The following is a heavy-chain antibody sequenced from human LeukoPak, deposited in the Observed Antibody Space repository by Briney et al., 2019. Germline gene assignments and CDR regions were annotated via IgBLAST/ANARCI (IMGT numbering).Heavy chain of an antibody. CDR3: ARAALKMVRGVIRGDWFDP. D-gene: IGHD3-10*01. V-gene: IGHV4-30-2*01. Sequence: PSETLSLTCAVSGGSISSGGYPWSWIRQPPGKGLEWIGYTYHSGSTYYNPSLKSRVTISVDRSKNQFSLKLSSVTAADTAVYYCARAALKMVRGVIRGDWFDPWGQGTLVTVSS. CDR2: TYHSGST. CDR1: GGSISSGGYP. J-gene: IGHJ5*02.